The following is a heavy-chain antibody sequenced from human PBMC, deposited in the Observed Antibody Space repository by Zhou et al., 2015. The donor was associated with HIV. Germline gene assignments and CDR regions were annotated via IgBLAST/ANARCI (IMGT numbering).Heavy chain of an antibody. CDR3: ATDDIGGYHSFNY. J-gene: IGHJ4*02. CDR2: IIPMYGTT. V-gene: IGHV1-69*06. D-gene: IGHD3-22*01. CDR1: GATFSTYS. Sequence: QVQLVQSGAEVKKPGSSVKVSCKSSGATFSTYSITWVRQAPGQGLEWMGGIIPMYGTTFYAQTLQGRVTITADTSTSTAYMELSSLRSDDAAIYYCATDDIGGYHSFNYWGQGTLVSVSS.